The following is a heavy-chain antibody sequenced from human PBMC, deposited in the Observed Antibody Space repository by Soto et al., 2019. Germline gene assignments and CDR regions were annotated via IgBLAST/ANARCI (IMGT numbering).Heavy chain of an antibody. J-gene: IGHJ4*02. CDR3: ARDADSSGWYWFDY. V-gene: IGHV3-30-3*01. CDR2: ISYDGSNK. D-gene: IGHD6-19*01. Sequence: GGSLRLSCAASGFTFSSYAMHWARQAPGKGLEWVAVISYDGSNKYYADSVKGRFTISRDNSKNTLYLQMNSLRAEDTAVYYCARDADSSGWYWFDYWGQGTLVTVSS. CDR1: GFTFSSYA.